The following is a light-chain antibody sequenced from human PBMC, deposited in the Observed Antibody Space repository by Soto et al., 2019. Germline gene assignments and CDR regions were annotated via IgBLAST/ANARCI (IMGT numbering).Light chain of an antibody. CDR3: QTWGTGIQV. J-gene: IGLJ2*01. Sequence: QPVLTQSPSASAFLGASVKLTCTLSSGHSSYAIAGHQQQPEKGPRYLMKLNSDGSHSKGDGIPVRFSGSSSGAERYLTISSLQSEDEADYYCQTWGTGIQVFGGGTKLTVL. CDR2: LNSDGSH. V-gene: IGLV4-69*01. CDR1: SGHSSYA.